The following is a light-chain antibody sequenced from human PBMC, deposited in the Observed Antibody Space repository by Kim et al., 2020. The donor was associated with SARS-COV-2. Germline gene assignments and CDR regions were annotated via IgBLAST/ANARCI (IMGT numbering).Light chain of an antibody. CDR1: QSVSSY. CDR2: DAS. Sequence: EILLTHSPATLSLSPGERATLSCRASQSVSSYLAWYQQRPGQAPRLLIYDASNRATGIPARFSGSGSGPDFPLPISSLEPEDFAIYYCKQRSNWPFTFGGGTKVDIK. V-gene: IGKV3-11*01. CDR3: KQRSNWPFT. J-gene: IGKJ4*01.